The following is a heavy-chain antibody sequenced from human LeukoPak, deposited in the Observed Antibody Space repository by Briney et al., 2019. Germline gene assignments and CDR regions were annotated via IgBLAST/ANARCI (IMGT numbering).Heavy chain of an antibody. V-gene: IGHV3-7*01. Sequence: PGGSLRLSCAASGFTFSSYWMSWVRQAPGKGLEWVANIKQDGSEKYYVDSVKGRFTISRDNAKNSLYLQMNSLRAEDTAVYYCARDHHSSSWTELYPYSSGWYYFDYWGQGTLVTVSS. CDR3: ARDHHSSSWTELYPYSSGWYYFDY. J-gene: IGHJ4*02. D-gene: IGHD6-19*01. CDR1: GFTFSSYW. CDR2: IKQDGSEK.